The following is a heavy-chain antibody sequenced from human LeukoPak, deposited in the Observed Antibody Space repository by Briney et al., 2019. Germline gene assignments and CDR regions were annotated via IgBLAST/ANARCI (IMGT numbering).Heavy chain of an antibody. CDR1: GYTFTGYY. D-gene: IGHD3-9*01. V-gene: IGHV1-8*02. J-gene: IGHJ6*02. Sequence: ASVKVSCKASGYTFTGYYMHWVRQAPGQGLEWMGWINPNSGNTGYAQKFQGRVTMTRNTSISTAYMELSSLRSEDTAVYYCARVPTVTDYDTYGMDVWGQGTTVTVSS. CDR2: INPNSGNT. CDR3: ARVPTVTDYDTYGMDV.